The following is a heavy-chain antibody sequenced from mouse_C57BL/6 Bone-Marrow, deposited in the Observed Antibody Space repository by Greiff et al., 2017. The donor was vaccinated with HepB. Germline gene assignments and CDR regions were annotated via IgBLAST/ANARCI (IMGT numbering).Heavy chain of an antibody. CDR3: ARVRDSNYFDY. CDR1: GYTFTSYW. Sequence: QVQLQQPGAELVKPGASVKLSCKASGYTFTSYWMQWVKQRPGQGLEWIGEIDPSDSYTNYNQKFKGKATLTVDTSSSTAYMQLSSLTSEDSAVYYCARVRDSNYFDYWGQGTTLTVSS. D-gene: IGHD2-5*01. J-gene: IGHJ2*01. V-gene: IGHV1-50*01. CDR2: IDPSDSYT.